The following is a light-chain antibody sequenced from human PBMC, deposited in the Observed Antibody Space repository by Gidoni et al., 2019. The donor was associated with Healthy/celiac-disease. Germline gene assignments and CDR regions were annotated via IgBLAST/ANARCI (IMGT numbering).Light chain of an antibody. CDR2: AAS. J-gene: IGKJ4*01. V-gene: IGKV1-39*01. Sequence: DIQITQSPSSLSAYVGDRVTITCRASQSISSYLNWYQQKPGKAPKLLIYAASSLQSGVPSRFSGSGSGTDFTLTISSLQPEDFATYFCQQSYSTPQLTFGGGTKVEIE. CDR3: QQSYSTPQLT. CDR1: QSISSY.